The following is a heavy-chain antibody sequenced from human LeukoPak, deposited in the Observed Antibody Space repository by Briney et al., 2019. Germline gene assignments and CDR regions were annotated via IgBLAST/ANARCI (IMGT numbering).Heavy chain of an antibody. D-gene: IGHD1-26*01. Sequence: ASVKVSCKASGYTFTSYYMHWVRQAPGQGLEWMGIINPSGGSTSYAQKFQGRVTMTRDTSTSTVYMELSSLRSEDTAVYYCARTFQYGRDTIPPSYYYYYGMDVWGQGTTVTVSS. J-gene: IGHJ6*02. CDR3: ARTFQYGRDTIPPSYYYYYGMDV. CDR2: INPSGGST. CDR1: GYTFTSYY. V-gene: IGHV1-46*01.